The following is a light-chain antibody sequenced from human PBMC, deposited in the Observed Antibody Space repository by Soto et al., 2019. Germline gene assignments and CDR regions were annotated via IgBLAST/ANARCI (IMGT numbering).Light chain of an antibody. CDR1: QRVSSSY. J-gene: IGKJ1*01. CDR3: QQYGSLSWT. CDR2: GAS. V-gene: IGKV3-20*01. Sequence: EIVLTQSPGTLSLSPGERATLSCRASQRVSSSYLAWYQQKPGQAPRLLIYGASSRATGIPDRVSGSGSGTDFTLTISRLEPEDFAVYYCQQYGSLSWTFGQGTKVDIK.